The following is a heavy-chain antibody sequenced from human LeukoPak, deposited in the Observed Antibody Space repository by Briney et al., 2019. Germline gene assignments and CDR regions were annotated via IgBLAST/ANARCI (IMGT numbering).Heavy chain of an antibody. Sequence: GGSLRLSCAASGFTFSSYSMNWVRQAPGKGLEWVSYISSSSSTIYYADSVKGRFTISRDNAKNSLYLQMNSLRAEDTAVYYCARTPYYDYVWGCYRDAFDIWGQGTMVTVSS. CDR3: ARTPYYDYVWGCYRDAFDI. CDR2: ISSSSSTI. J-gene: IGHJ3*02. CDR1: GFTFSSYS. V-gene: IGHV3-48*01. D-gene: IGHD3-16*02.